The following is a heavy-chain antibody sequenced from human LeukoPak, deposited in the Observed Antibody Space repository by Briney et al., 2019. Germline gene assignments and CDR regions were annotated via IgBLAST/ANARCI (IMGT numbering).Heavy chain of an antibody. D-gene: IGHD4-23*01. CDR3: ARDDDYGGNGAFDI. CDR2: IKQDGSEK. V-gene: IGHV3-7*01. J-gene: IGHJ3*02. CDR1: GFTFSSYW. Sequence: GGSLRLSCAASGFTFSSYWMSWVRQAPGKGLEWVANIKQDGSEKYYVDSVRGRFTISRDNAKNSLYLQMNSLRAEDTAVYYCARDDDYGGNGAFDIWGQGTMVTVSS.